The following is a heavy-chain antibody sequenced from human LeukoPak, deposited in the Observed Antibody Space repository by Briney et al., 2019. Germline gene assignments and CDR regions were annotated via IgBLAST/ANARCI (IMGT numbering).Heavy chain of an antibody. J-gene: IGHJ4*02. V-gene: IGHV3-7*01. Sequence: GGSLRLSCAASGLTFSRYWMSGVRQAPGKGLEWVANIKQDGSEKYYVDSVKGRVTISRDNAENSLYLQMNSLRAKDTAVSYCARDIRWARDSRGQGTPVTVSP. CDR3: ARDIRWARDS. D-gene: IGHD1-14*01. CDR2: IKQDGSEK. CDR1: GLTFSRYW.